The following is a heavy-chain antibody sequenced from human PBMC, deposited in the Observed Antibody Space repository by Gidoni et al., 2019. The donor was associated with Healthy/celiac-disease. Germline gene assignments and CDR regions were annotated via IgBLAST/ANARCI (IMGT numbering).Heavy chain of an antibody. Sequence: QVQLVQSGAEVTKPGSSVKVSCKASGGTFSSYTISWVRQAPGQGLKWMGRIIPILGIANYAQKCQGRVTITADKSTSTAYMELSSLRSEDTAVYYCARDPVSEAKCGSRLHCWFDPWGQGTLVTVSS. CDR2: IIPILGIA. J-gene: IGHJ5*02. CDR1: GGTFSSYT. CDR3: ARDPVSEAKCGSRLHCWFDP. V-gene: IGHV1-69*08. D-gene: IGHD1-26*01.